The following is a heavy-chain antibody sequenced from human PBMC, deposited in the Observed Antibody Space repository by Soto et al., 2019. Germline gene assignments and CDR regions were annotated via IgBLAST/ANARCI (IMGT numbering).Heavy chain of an antibody. V-gene: IGHV4-34*01. CDR1: GGSFSGYY. Sequence: QVQLQQWGAGLLKPSETLSLTCAVYGGSFSGYYWSWIRQPPGKGLEWIGEINHSGSTNYNPSLKSRVTISVDTSKNQFSLKVSSVTAADTAVYYCARPTRQWLGLRYYYGMDVWGQGTTVTVSS. CDR3: ARPTRQWLGLRYYYGMDV. CDR2: INHSGST. D-gene: IGHD6-19*01. J-gene: IGHJ6*02.